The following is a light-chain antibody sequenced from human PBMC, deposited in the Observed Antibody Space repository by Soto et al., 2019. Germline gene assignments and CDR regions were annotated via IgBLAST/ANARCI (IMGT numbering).Light chain of an antibody. J-gene: IGLJ2*01. V-gene: IGLV2-23*01. CDR1: SSDVGRYNL. CDR3: AAWDDGLNGPV. CDR2: EAS. Sequence: QSVLTQPASVSGSPGQSITISCTGTSSDVGRYNLVSWYQHHPGKAPKLIIFEASKRPSGVSNRFSGSKSGNTASLTISGLQAEDEGDYYCAAWDDGLNGPVFGGGTQLIVL.